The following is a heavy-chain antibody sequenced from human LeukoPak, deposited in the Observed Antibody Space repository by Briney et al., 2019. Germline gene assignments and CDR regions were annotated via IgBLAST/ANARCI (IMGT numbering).Heavy chain of an antibody. CDR2: IIPILGIA. V-gene: IGHV1-69*04. J-gene: IGHJ6*03. D-gene: IGHD6-6*01. CDR1: DYTFSNFG. Sequence: GASVKVSCKASDYTFSNFGITWVRQAPGQGLEWMGRIIPILGIANYAQKFQGRVTMTRDTSTSTVYMEPSSLRSEDTAVYYCARDALAARLNYYYYMDVWGKGTTVTVSS. CDR3: ARDALAARLNYYYYMDV.